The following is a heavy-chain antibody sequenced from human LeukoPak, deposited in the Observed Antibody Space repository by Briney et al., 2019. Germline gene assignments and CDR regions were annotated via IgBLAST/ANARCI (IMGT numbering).Heavy chain of an antibody. CDR3: ARAAGLYCSSTSCYYFDY. D-gene: IGHD2-2*01. V-gene: IGHV4-34*01. CDR2: INHSGST. Sequence: PGGSLRLSCAASGLFINSNYMHWVRQAPGKGLEWIGEINHSGSTNYNPSLKSRVTISVDTSKNQFSLKLSSVTAADTAVYYCARAAGLYCSSTSCYYFDYWGQGTLVTVSS. CDR1: GLFINSNY. J-gene: IGHJ4*02.